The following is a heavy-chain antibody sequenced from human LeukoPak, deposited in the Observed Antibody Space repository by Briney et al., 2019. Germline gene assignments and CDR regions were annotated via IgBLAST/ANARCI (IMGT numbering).Heavy chain of an antibody. Sequence: GGSLRLSCAASGLTFSSFWLHWVRQAPGKGLVWVSRINFDGSSRSYADSVKGRFTVSRDNAKTTLYLQMNSLRAEDTAVYYCVRDFGAVGSTNAFDIWAKGQWSPSLQ. D-gene: IGHD1-26*01. V-gene: IGHV3-74*01. J-gene: IGHJ3*02. CDR2: INFDGSSR. CDR1: GLTFSSFW. CDR3: VRDFGAVGSTNAFDI.